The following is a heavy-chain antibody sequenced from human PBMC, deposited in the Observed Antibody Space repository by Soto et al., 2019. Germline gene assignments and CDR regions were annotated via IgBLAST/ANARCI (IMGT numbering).Heavy chain of an antibody. CDR1: GFSLSNARMG. V-gene: IGHV2-26*01. Sequence: QVTLKESGPVLVKPTEPLTLTCTVSGFSLSNARMGVSWIRQPPGKALEWLAHIFSNDEKSYSTSLKSRLTISKDTSKNQVVLTMTNMDPVDTATYYCARTGTYYYGSGSSRAIDYWGQGTLVTVSS. D-gene: IGHD3-10*01. J-gene: IGHJ4*02. CDR2: IFSNDEK. CDR3: ARTGTYYYGSGSSRAIDY.